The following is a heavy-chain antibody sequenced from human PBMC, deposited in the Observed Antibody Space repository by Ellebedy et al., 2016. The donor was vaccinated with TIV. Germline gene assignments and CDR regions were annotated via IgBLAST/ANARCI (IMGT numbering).Heavy chain of an antibody. J-gene: IGHJ4*02. V-gene: IGHV4-59*12. Sequence: SETLSLXXTVPGGSISSYYWSWIRQPPGKGLEWIGYIYYSGSTNYNPSLKSRVTISVDTSKNQFSLKLSSVTAADTAVYYCARGLVRGVLDYWGQGTLVTVSS. CDR2: IYYSGST. CDR3: ARGLVRGVLDY. CDR1: GGSISSYY. D-gene: IGHD3-10*02.